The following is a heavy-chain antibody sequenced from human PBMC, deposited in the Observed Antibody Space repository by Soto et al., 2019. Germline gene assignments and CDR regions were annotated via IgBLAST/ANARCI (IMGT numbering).Heavy chain of an antibody. Sequence: SVKVSCKASGGTFGNYAVSWLRQAPGQGLAWMGTIIPVFTKATYAQKLQGRVTITADDSSTTAYMELNSLRSEDTAIYYCARMGHPLSGAFDLWGQGTMVTVSS. V-gene: IGHV1-69*13. CDR2: IIPVFTKA. CDR1: GGTFGNYA. CDR3: ARMGHPLSGAFDL. J-gene: IGHJ3*01. D-gene: IGHD3-10*01.